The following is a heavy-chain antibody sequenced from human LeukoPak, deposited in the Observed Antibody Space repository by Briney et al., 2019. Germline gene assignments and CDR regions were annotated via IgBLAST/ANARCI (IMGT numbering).Heavy chain of an antibody. J-gene: IGHJ4*02. D-gene: IGHD6-6*01. CDR3: ARGAIKTRRRFDY. CDR2: MSVSGLTT. Sequence: GGSLTLSCAASGFTFSDHYMTWIRQAPGEGLEWISYMSVSGLTTYYADSVEGRFIIARDNAKSSLYLQMDDLRVEDAAVYYCARGAIKTRRRFDYWGQGTLVTVSS. V-gene: IGHV3-11*01. CDR1: GFTFSDHY.